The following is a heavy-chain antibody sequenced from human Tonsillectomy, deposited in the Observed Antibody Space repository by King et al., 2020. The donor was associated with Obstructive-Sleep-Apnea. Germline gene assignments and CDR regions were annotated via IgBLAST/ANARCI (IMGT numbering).Heavy chain of an antibody. CDR1: GFTFSSYA. J-gene: IGHJ4*02. V-gene: IGHV3-30*04. Sequence: VQLVESGGGVVQPGRSLRLSCAASGFTFSSYAMHWVRQAPGKGLEWVAVISYDGNNKYYADSVKGRFTISRDNSKNTLYLQIDSLRPEDTAVYYCARVSIRFGELYFFDYWGQGALVTVSS. CDR2: ISYDGNNK. CDR3: ARVSIRFGELYFFDY. D-gene: IGHD3-10*01.